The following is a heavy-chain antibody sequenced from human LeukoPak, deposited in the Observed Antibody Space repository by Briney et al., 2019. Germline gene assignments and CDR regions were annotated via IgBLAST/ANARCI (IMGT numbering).Heavy chain of an antibody. D-gene: IGHD3-3*02. J-gene: IGHJ4*02. CDR3: ARAVSPISATGGADDY. CDR2: FHTSGSI. CDR1: GGSISPYY. Sequence: SETLSLTCTVSGGSISPYYWSWIRQPAGKGLEWIGRFHTSGSINYNPSLKSRVTISVDRSKNQFSLKLSSVTAADTAVYYCARAVSPISATGGADDYWGQGTLVTVSS. V-gene: IGHV4-4*07.